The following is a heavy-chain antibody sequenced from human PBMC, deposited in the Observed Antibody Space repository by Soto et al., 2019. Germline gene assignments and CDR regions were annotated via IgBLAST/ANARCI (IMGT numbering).Heavy chain of an antibody. J-gene: IGHJ4*02. CDR1: GGTFSSYT. Sequence: QVQLVQSGAEVKKPGSSVKVSCKASGGTFSSYTISWVRQAPGQGLEWMGRIIPILGIANYAQKFQGRVTITAEKSTSTAYMELSRLRSEDTAVYYCARGSSGYLFDYWGQGTLVTVSS. V-gene: IGHV1-69*02. CDR2: IIPILGIA. CDR3: ARGSSGYLFDY. D-gene: IGHD5-12*01.